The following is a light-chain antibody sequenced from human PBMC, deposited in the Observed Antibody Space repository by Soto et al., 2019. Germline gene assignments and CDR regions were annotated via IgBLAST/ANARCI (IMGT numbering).Light chain of an antibody. J-gene: IGKJ1*01. CDR2: GGS. CDR1: QTLADIF. V-gene: IGKV3-20*01. Sequence: EIVLTQSPGTLSLSPGETATLSCRASQTLADIFLVWYQQKPGQAPRLLISGGSNRAAGIPDRFRGSWSGTDFTLSISRLEPEDFAVYYCHQYVSPGTFGQVTKVDIK. CDR3: HQYVSPGT.